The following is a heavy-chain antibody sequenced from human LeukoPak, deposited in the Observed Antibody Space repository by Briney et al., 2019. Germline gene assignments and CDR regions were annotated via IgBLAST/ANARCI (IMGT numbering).Heavy chain of an antibody. D-gene: IGHD3-3*01. CDR3: ARGTSKGDDFWSGYYTAYAFDI. Sequence: SETLSLTCTVSGGSISSSSYYWGWIRQPPGKGLEWIGSIYYSGSTYYNPSLKSRVTISVDTSKNQFSLKLSSVTAADTAVYYCARGTSKGDDFWSGYYTAYAFDIWGQGTMVTVSS. V-gene: IGHV4-39*07. CDR1: GGSISSSSYY. CDR2: IYYSGST. J-gene: IGHJ3*02.